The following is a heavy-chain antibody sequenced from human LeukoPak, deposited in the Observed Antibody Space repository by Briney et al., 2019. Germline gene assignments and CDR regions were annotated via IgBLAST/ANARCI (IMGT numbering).Heavy chain of an antibody. D-gene: IGHD6-13*01. Sequence: TTSETLSLTCTVSGGSISSYYWSWIRQPPGKGLEWIGYIYYSGSTNYNPSLKSRVTISVDTSKNQFSLKLSSVTAADTAVYYCARGVAAALDYWGQGTLVTVSS. CDR2: IYYSGST. V-gene: IGHV4-59*08. CDR1: GGSISSYY. CDR3: ARGVAAALDY. J-gene: IGHJ4*02.